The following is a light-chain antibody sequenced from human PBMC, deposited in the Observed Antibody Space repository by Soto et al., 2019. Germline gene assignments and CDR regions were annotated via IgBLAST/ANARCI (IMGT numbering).Light chain of an antibody. V-gene: IGLV2-23*02. CDR2: EVV. J-gene: IGLJ2*01. Sequence: QSALTQPASVSGSPGQSITISCTGSSSDVGPYNLVSWYQHHPGKAPKLMISEVVKRPSGVSNRFSGSKSGNTASLTISGLQAEDEAHYYCCSYAGSSMFVFGGGTKLTLL. CDR3: CSYAGSSMFV. CDR1: SSDVGPYNL.